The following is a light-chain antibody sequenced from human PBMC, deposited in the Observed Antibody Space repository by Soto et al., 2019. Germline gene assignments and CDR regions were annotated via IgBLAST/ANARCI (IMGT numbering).Light chain of an antibody. V-gene: IGKV3-20*01. CDR3: QQYGRPWT. J-gene: IGKJ1*01. Sequence: EIVLTQAPGTLSLSPGERATLSCRASQTVSSSYLAWYQQKPGQAPRLLIYGASSRATGIPDRLSGSGSGTDFTLTISRLEPEDFAVYYCQQYGRPWTFGQGTKVDIK. CDR2: GAS. CDR1: QTVSSSY.